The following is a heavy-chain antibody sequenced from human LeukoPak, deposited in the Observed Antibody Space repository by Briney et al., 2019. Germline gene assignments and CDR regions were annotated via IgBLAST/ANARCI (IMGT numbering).Heavy chain of an antibody. CDR2: ISYDGSNK. CDR1: GFTFSSYA. CDR3: ASTAGPYYYYGMDV. J-gene: IGHJ6*02. V-gene: IGHV3-30*04. Sequence: GRSLRLSCAASGFTFSSYAMHWVRQAPGKGLEWVAVISYDGSNKYYADSVKGRFTISRDNSKNTLYLQMNSLRAEDTAVYYCASTAGPYYYYGMDVWGQGTTVTVSS. D-gene: IGHD6-19*01.